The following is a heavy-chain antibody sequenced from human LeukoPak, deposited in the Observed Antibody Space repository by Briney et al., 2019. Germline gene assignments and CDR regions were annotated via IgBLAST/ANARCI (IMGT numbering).Heavy chain of an antibody. D-gene: IGHD3-22*01. CDR3: AKLGLHQYDSSGHLSY. V-gene: IGHV3-23*01. CDR2: ISISGEYI. J-gene: IGHJ4*02. Sequence: GGSLRLSCAASGFTFGAYAMSWVRQVPGKGLEWVSSISISGEYISYTDSVKGRFTISRDNSKNALYLEMNNLRAEDTAVYYCAKLGLHQYDSSGHLSYWGQGTLVTVSS. CDR1: GFTFGAYA.